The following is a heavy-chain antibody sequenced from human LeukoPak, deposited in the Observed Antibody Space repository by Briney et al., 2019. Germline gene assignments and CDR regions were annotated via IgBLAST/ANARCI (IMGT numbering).Heavy chain of an antibody. CDR2: IYPGDSDT. CDR3: ARHVREVPAASAYYYYYGMDV. V-gene: IGHV5-51*01. CDR1: GYSFTSYW. J-gene: IGHJ6*02. D-gene: IGHD2-2*01. Sequence: GESLKISCKGSGYSFTSYWIGWVRQMPGKGLEWMGIIYPGDSDTRYSPSFQGQVTISADKSISTAYLQWSSLKASDTAMYYCARHVREVPAASAYYYYYGMDVWGQGTTVTVSS.